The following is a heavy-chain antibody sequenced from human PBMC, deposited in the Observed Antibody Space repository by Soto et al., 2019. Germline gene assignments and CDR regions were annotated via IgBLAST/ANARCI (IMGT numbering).Heavy chain of an antibody. J-gene: IGHJ5*02. CDR1: GFTFSSYA. CDR2: ISYDGSNK. V-gene: IGHV3-30-3*01. D-gene: IGHD4-17*01. Sequence: QVQLVESGGGVVQPGRSLRLSCAASGFTFSSYAMHWVRQAPGKGLEWVAVISYDGSNKYYADSVKGRFTISRDNSKNTLYLQMNSVRAEDTAVYYCARQRPPYGDYEPWGQGTLVTVSS. CDR3: ARQRPPYGDYEP.